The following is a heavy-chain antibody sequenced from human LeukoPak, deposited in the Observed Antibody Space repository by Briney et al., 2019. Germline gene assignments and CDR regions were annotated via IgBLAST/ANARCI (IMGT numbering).Heavy chain of an antibody. CDR3: ASSRIRPLDY. J-gene: IGHJ4*02. CDR2: INHRGST. V-gene: IGHV4-34*01. CDR1: GGSFSGYY. D-gene: IGHD1-14*01. Sequence: SETLSLTCAVYGGSFSGYYWSWIRQPPGKGLEWIGEINHRGSTNYNPSLKSRVTISVDTSKNQFSLKLSSVTAADTAVYYCASSRIRPLDYWGQGTLVTVSS.